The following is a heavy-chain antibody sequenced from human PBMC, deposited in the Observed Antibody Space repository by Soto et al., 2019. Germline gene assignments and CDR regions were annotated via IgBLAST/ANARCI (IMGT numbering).Heavy chain of an antibody. J-gene: IGHJ3*02. V-gene: IGHV5-51*01. Sequence: GESLKISCKGSGYSFTSYWIGWVRQMPGKGLEWMGIIYPGDSDTRYSPSFQGQVTIPAAKSISTAYLQWSSLKASDTAMYYCARQFPYRNWGAFDIWGQGTMVTVSS. D-gene: IGHD7-27*01. CDR2: IYPGDSDT. CDR3: ARQFPYRNWGAFDI. CDR1: GYSFTSYW.